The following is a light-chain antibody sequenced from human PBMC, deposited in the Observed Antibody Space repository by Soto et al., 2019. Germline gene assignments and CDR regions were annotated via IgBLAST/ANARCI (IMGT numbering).Light chain of an antibody. CDR2: GAS. J-gene: IGKJ5*01. CDR1: QSVSNSY. Sequence: EVVLTQSPGTLSLSPGERVNLSCRASQSVSNSYLAWYQHKPGQAPRLLIYGASSRATDIPDRFSGSGSGTDFTLTISRLEPEDFAVYYCQLYGSSPGITFGQGTRLEIK. V-gene: IGKV3-20*01. CDR3: QLYGSSPGIT.